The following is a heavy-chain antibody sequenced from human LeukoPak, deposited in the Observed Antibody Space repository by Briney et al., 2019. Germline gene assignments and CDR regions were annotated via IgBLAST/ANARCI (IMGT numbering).Heavy chain of an antibody. CDR2: IIPIFGTA. D-gene: IGHD6-19*01. CDR3: ARGLIGQWLGLVLVY. J-gene: IGHJ4*02. CDR1: GGTFSSYA. V-gene: IGHV1-69*05. Sequence: PEASVKVSCKASGGTFSSYAISWVRQAPGQGLEWMGGIIPIFGTANYAQKFQGRVTITTDESTSTAYMELSSLRSEDTAVYYCARGLIGQWLGLVLVYWGQGTLVTVSS.